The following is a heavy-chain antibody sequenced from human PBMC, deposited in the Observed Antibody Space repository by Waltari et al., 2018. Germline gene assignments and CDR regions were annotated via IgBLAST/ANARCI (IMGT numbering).Heavy chain of an antibody. CDR2: INHSGST. V-gene: IGHV4-34*01. CDR1: GGSFSGYY. Sequence: QVQLQQWGAGLLKPSETLSLTCAVYGGSFSGYYWSWIRQPPGKGLAWIGEINHSGSTNYNPSLKSRVTISVDTSKNQFSLKLSSVTAADTAVYYCARGCYSFLWHKRLPCSSHCFDPWGQGTPVTVSS. D-gene: IGHD3-16*02. CDR3: ARGCYSFLWHKRLPCSSHCFDP. J-gene: IGHJ5*01.